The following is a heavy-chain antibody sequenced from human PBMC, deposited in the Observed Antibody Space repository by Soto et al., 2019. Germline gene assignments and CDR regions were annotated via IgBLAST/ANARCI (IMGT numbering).Heavy chain of an antibody. CDR3: ARDGTDDAFDI. J-gene: IGHJ3*02. Sequence: EVQLVESGGGLVQPGGSLRLSCAASGFTFNNYGMNWVRQAPGKGLEWVAKIKQDGSEKYFVDSVKGRFIISRDNAKNSLYLQMNSLRGGDTAVYYCARDGTDDAFDIWGQGTMVTVSS. CDR2: IKQDGSEK. CDR1: GFTFNNYG. V-gene: IGHV3-7*03.